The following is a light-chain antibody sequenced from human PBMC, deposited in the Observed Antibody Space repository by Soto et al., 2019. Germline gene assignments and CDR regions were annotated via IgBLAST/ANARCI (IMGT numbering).Light chain of an antibody. CDR3: QQYYSIPST. CDR1: QSVLLTSNNKNY. J-gene: IGKJ5*01. CDR2: WAS. Sequence: DIVMTQSPDSLAVSLGERATINCKSSQSVLLTSNNKNYLAWYQQKPGQPPKLLIYWASTRESGVPDRFSASGSGTDFTLTITSLQAQDVAVYYYQQYYSIPSTLGQGTRLEIK. V-gene: IGKV4-1*01.